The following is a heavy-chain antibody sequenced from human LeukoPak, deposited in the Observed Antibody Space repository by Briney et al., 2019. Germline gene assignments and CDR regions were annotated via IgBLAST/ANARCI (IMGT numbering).Heavy chain of an antibody. CDR2: ISSSSSYI. Sequence: GGSLRLSCAASGFTFSSYSMNWVRQAPGKGLEWVSSISSSSSYIYYADSVKGRFTISRDNAKNSLYLQMNSLRAEDTAVYYCARDLTAAAVSGSYYFDYWGQGTLVTVSS. J-gene: IGHJ4*02. V-gene: IGHV3-21*01. D-gene: IGHD6-13*01. CDR1: GFTFSSYS. CDR3: ARDLTAAAVSGSYYFDY.